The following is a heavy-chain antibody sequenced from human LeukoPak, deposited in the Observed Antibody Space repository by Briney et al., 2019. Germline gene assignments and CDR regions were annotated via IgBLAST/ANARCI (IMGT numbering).Heavy chain of an antibody. Sequence: SETLSLTCTVSGDSITSGVYYWTWIRQPAGKGLEWIGRIYTSGNIIYNPSLNSRVTISVDTSKNQFSLKLSSVTAADTAVYFCARDTAVADNNWFDFWGQGILVTVSS. CDR2: IYTSGNI. J-gene: IGHJ5*01. CDR3: ARDTAVADNNWFDF. CDR1: GDSITSGVYY. V-gene: IGHV4-61*02. D-gene: IGHD5-18*01.